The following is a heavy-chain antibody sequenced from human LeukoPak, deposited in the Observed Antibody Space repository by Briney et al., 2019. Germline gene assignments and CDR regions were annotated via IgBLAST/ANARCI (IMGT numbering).Heavy chain of an antibody. Sequence: GRSLRLSCAASGLTFSSYGMHWVRQAPGKGLEWVAVIWYDGSNKCYADSVKGRFTISRDNSKNTLYLQMNSLRAEDTAVYYCARDDYGGNGSDYWGQGTLVTVSS. J-gene: IGHJ4*02. CDR1: GLTFSSYG. D-gene: IGHD4-17*01. CDR2: IWYDGSNK. V-gene: IGHV3-33*01. CDR3: ARDDYGGNGSDY.